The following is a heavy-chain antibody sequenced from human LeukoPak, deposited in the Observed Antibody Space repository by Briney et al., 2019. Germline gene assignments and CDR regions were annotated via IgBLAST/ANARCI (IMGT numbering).Heavy chain of an antibody. J-gene: IGHJ3*01. CDR1: GSTFSSHT. D-gene: IGHD3-16*01. CDR2: IYSDGITT. V-gene: IGHV3-74*01. Sequence: GGSLRLSCAASGSTFSSHTMNWVRQAPGKGLVWVSRIYSDGITTNYADSVKGRFTISRDNAKNTLYLQMDSLRAEDTAVYYCTRRGMALDAFDVWGQGTMVTVSS. CDR3: TRRGMALDAFDV.